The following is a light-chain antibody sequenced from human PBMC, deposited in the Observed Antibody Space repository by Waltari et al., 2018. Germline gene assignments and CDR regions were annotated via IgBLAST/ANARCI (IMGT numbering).Light chain of an antibody. Sequence: QSALTQPPSASGSPGQSVTIPCPGTSRDVGGYDYVSWYQQHPDKAPKPMIYEVTKRPSVVPDRFSGSKSGNTASLTVSGLQAEDEADYYCSSYAGSNLWVFGGGTKLTVL. CDR2: EVT. V-gene: IGLV2-8*01. J-gene: IGLJ3*02. CDR1: SRDVGGYDY. CDR3: SSYAGSNLWV.